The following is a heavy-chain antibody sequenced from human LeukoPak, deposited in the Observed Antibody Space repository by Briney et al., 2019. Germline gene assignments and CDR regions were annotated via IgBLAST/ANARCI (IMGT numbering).Heavy chain of an antibody. CDR3: ARVISGSYDY. D-gene: IGHD1-26*01. CDR1: GFTFSSYG. V-gene: IGHV3-7*01. Sequence: GGSLRLSCAASGFTFSSYGMHWVRQAPGKGLEWVANIKQDGSEKYYVDSVKGRFTISRDNAKNSLYLQMNSLRAEDTAVYYCARVISGSYDYWGQGTLVTVSS. CDR2: IKQDGSEK. J-gene: IGHJ4*02.